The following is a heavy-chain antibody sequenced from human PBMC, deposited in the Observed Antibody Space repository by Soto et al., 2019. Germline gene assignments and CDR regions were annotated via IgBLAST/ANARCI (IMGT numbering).Heavy chain of an antibody. CDR1: GFTFSSYA. J-gene: IGHJ3*02. D-gene: IGHD3-16*01. CDR2: ISGSGGST. V-gene: IGHV3-23*01. Sequence: GGSLRLSCAASGFTFSSYAMSWVRQAPGKGLEWVSAISGSGGSTYYADSVKGRFTISRDNSKNTLYLQRNSLRAEDTGVYDGSKEGEGLDDAFDIWGQGTMVTVSS. CDR3: SKEGEGLDDAFDI.